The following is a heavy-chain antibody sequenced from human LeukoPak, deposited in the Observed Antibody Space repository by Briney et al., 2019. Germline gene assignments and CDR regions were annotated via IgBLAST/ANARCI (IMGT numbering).Heavy chain of an antibody. CDR3: ARDRFEMATICDY. CDR1: GFTFSSYG. V-gene: IGHV3-33*01. J-gene: IGHJ4*02. Sequence: PGGSLRLSCAASGFTFSSYGMYWVRQAPGKGLEWVAVIWYDGSNKYYADSVKGRFTISRDNSKNTLYLQMNSLRAEDTAVYYCARDRFEMATICDYWGQGTLVTVSS. D-gene: IGHD5-12*01. CDR2: IWYDGSNK.